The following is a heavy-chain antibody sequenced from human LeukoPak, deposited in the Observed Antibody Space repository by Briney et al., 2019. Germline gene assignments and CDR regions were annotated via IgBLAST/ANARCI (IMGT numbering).Heavy chain of an antibody. CDR1: GYTFTTYG. CDR3: ARARLYLNYYDSSGYQYYFDY. J-gene: IGHJ4*02. D-gene: IGHD3-22*01. CDR2: ISAYNGKK. Sequence: GASVTVSYKGSGYTFTTYGISGVRQAPGQGVEWMGWISAYNGKKNYPQKFQERVTITTDTSTSTAYMELRSLRSDDTAVYYCARARLYLNYYDSSGYQYYFDYWGQGTLVTVSS. V-gene: IGHV1-18*01.